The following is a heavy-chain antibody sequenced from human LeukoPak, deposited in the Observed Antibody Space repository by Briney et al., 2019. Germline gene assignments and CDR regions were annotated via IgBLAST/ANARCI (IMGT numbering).Heavy chain of an antibody. V-gene: IGHV1-2*02. CDR2: INPNSGGT. J-gene: IGHJ6*03. CDR3: ARVIAARTNYYYYYYMDV. D-gene: IGHD6-6*01. Sequence: ASVKVSCKASGYTFTGYYMHWVRQAPGQGLEWMGWINPNSGGTNYAQKFQGRVTMTRDTSISTAYMELSRLRSDDTAVYYCARVIAARTNYYYYYYMDVWGKGTTVTVSS. CDR1: GYTFTGYY.